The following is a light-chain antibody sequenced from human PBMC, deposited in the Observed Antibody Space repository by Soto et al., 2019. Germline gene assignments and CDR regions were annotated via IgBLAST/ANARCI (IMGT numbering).Light chain of an antibody. CDR1: QSLLLSNGYNY. CDR3: MQALQTPWT. Sequence: DIVMTQSPLSLFVTPGEPASISCRSSQSLLLSNGYNYLDWYLQRPGQSPQLLIYLGSDRASGVPDRFSGSGSGTDFTLRISRVEAEDVGVYYCMQALQTPWTFGQGTKVEMK. CDR2: LGS. V-gene: IGKV2-28*01. J-gene: IGKJ1*01.